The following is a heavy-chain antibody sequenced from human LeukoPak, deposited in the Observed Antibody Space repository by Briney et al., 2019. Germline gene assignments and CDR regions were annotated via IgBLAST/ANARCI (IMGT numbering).Heavy chain of an antibody. CDR2: VNPNSGGT. Sequence: ASVKVSCKASGYTFTGYYMHWVRQAPGQGLEWMGWVNPNSGGTNYAQKFQGGVTMTRDTSISTAYMELSRLRSDDTAVYYCATTRGYYYYMDVWGKGTTVTISS. J-gene: IGHJ6*03. CDR1: GYTFTGYY. V-gene: IGHV1-2*02. D-gene: IGHD3-10*01. CDR3: ATTRGYYYYMDV.